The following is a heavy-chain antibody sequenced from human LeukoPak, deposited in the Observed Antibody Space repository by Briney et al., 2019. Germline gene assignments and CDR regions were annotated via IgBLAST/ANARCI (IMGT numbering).Heavy chain of an antibody. Sequence: SETLSLTCTVSGGSISSYYWSWIRQPPGKGLEWIGYIYYSGSTNYNPSLKSRVTISVDTSKNQFSPKLSSVTAADTAVYYCARLRAPGSPLDYWGQGTLVTVSS. CDR2: IYYSGST. CDR1: GGSISSYY. CDR3: ARLRAPGSPLDY. J-gene: IGHJ4*02. D-gene: IGHD3-10*01. V-gene: IGHV4-59*08.